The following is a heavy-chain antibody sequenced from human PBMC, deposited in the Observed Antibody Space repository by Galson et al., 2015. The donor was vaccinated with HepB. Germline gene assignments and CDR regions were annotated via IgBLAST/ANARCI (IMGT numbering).Heavy chain of an antibody. V-gene: IGHV1-46*01. D-gene: IGHD3-3*01. J-gene: IGHJ4*02. CDR1: GYTFTSYY. CDR3: ARDRITIFGVVIPFDY. Sequence: SVKVSCKASGYTFTSYYMHWVRQAPGQGLEWMGIINPSGGSTSYAQKFQGRVTMTRDTSTSTVYMELSSLRSENTAVYYCARDRITIFGVVIPFDYWGQGTPGHRLL. CDR2: INPSGGST.